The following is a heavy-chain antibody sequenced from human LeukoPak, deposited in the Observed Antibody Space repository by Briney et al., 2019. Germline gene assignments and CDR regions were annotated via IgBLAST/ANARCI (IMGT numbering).Heavy chain of an antibody. Sequence: GGSLRLSCVASGYTSSSHGMHWVRQAPGKGLEWVAVLWYDGSTTYYADSVKGRFTISRDDSKNTLYLQMNSLRADDTAVYYCARDPQHSMDVWGQGTTVTVSS. CDR3: ARDPQHSMDV. J-gene: IGHJ6*02. CDR1: GYTSSSHG. V-gene: IGHV3-33*01. CDR2: LWYDGSTT. D-gene: IGHD5-18*01.